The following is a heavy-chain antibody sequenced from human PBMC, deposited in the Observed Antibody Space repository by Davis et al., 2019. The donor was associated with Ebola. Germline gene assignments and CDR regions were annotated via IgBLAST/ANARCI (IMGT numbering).Heavy chain of an antibody. J-gene: IGHJ6*02. CDR1: GFTFDDYA. V-gene: IGHV3-20*04. CDR3: AREVTGENYYYYGMDV. Sequence: GESLKISCVASGFTFDDYAMTWVRQAPGKGLEWVSGINWNGGSTGYADSVKGRFTISRDNAKNSLYLQMNSLRAEDTAVYYCAREVTGENYYYYGMDVWGQGTTVTVSS. CDR2: INWNGGST. D-gene: IGHD2-21*02.